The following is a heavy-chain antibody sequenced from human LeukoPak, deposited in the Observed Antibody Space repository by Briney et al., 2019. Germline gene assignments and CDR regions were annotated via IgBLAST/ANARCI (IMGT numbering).Heavy chain of an antibody. CDR2: IKQDGTEK. J-gene: IGHJ4*02. CDR1: GFTFSSYW. D-gene: IGHD6-6*01. Sequence: QAGGSLRLSCAASGFTFSSYWMSWVRQAPGEGLEWVANIKQDGTEKYYMDSVKGRFSISRDDAKNSLYLQMNALRAEDTAVYYCARHVRPDYWGQGTRVTVST. CDR3: ARHVRPDY. V-gene: IGHV3-7*04.